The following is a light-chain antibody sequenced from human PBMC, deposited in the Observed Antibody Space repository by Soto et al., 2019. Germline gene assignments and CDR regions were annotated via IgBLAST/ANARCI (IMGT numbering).Light chain of an antibody. V-gene: IGKV1-39*01. CDR1: QTISMY. J-gene: IGKJ4*01. CDR2: AAS. CDR3: QQSFSTPPLT. Sequence: DIQMTQSPSSLSASVGDSVNITCRASQTISMYLNWYQQKPGKAPILLLSAASTLQSGVPSRFSGGGSGTDFTLTINGLQPEDSATYFCQQSFSTPPLTFGGGTKVEIK.